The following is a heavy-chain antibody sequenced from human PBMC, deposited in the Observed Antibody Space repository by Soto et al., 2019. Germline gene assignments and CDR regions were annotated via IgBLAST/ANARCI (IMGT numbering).Heavy chain of an antibody. J-gene: IGHJ5*02. CDR2: IYHSGST. CDR3: ARVPDR. Sequence: SETLSPTCAVSGGSLSSGGYSWSWIRQPPGKGLEWIGYIYHSGSTYYNPSLKSRVTISVDRSKNQFSLKLSSVTAADAAVYYCARVPDRWGQGTLVTVSS. V-gene: IGHV4-30-2*01. CDR1: GGSLSSGGYS. D-gene: IGHD2-2*01.